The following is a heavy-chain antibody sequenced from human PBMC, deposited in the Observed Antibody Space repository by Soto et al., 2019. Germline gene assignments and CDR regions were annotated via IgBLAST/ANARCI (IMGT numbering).Heavy chain of an antibody. CDR3: AKDYSSSWQVFDY. CDR1: GFTFSISS. J-gene: IGHJ4*02. CDR2: VGTGGTA. D-gene: IGHD6-13*01. Sequence: GGSLRLSCAASGFTFSISSMNWVRQAPWKGLEWVSAVGTGGTAYYADSVKGRFTISRDNSKNTLYLQMNSLRAEDTAVYYCAKDYSSSWQVFDYWGQGTLVTVSS. V-gene: IGHV3-23*01.